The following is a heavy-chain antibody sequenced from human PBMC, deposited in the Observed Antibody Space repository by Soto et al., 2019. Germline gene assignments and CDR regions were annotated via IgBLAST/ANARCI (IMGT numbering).Heavy chain of an antibody. CDR1: GGTFSSYT. Sequence: QVQLVQSGAEVKKPGSSVKVSCKASGGTFSSYTISWVRQAPGQGLEWMGRIIPILGIANYAQKFQGRVTITADKSTSTAYMELSSLRSEDTAVYYCARAGDGTMVRGGSYYYYYGMDVWGQGTTVTVSS. CDR2: IIPILGIA. V-gene: IGHV1-69*02. CDR3: ARAGDGTMVRGGSYYYYYGMDV. D-gene: IGHD3-10*01. J-gene: IGHJ6*02.